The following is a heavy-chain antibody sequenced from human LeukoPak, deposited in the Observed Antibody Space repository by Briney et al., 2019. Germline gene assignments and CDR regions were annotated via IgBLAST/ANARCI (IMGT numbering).Heavy chain of an antibody. Sequence: GGSLRLSCAASGFTFTSAAMNWVRQAPGKGLEWVSAVGGSGVNTLYADSVKGRFTISRDNAKNSLYLQMNSLRVEDTAFYYCAKDNRRHYTSGPNPDSLHWGQGALVTVSS. CDR1: GFTFTSAA. J-gene: IGHJ4*02. CDR3: AKDNRRHYTSGPNPDSLH. D-gene: IGHD6-19*01. CDR2: VGGSGVNT. V-gene: IGHV3-23*01.